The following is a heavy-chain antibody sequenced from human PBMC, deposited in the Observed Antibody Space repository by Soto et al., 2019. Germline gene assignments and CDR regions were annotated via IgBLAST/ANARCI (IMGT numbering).Heavy chain of an antibody. Sequence: SETLSLTCTVSGGSISRYYWSWIRQPPGKGLERIGYINYSGSTKYNPSLKSRVTISLDTSRSQFSLKLSSVTAADTAVYYCARERGVAAAGTSSDYFYYIDVWGKGTTVTVSS. V-gene: IGHV4-59*01. J-gene: IGHJ6*03. D-gene: IGHD6-13*01. CDR1: GGSISRYY. CDR3: ARERGVAAAGTSSDYFYYIDV. CDR2: INYSGST.